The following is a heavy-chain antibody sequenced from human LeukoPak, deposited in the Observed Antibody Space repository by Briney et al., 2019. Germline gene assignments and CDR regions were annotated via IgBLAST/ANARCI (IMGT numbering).Heavy chain of an antibody. CDR1: GLAFSGYW. Sequence: GGSLCLSRAASGLAFSGYWMRWVRQAPGQGLGWVARINSVGSSTRHADSQKGGFTISRENAKNTVYLQMYSLRAEDTAVYYCARAYSGYGTGVSDIWGEGT. CDR2: INSVGSST. J-gene: IGHJ3*02. V-gene: IGHV3-74*01. D-gene: IGHD5-12*01. CDR3: ARAYSGYGTGVSDI.